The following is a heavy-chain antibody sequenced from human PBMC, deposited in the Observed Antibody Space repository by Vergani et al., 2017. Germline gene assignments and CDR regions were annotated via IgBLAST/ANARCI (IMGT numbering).Heavy chain of an antibody. V-gene: IGHV3-9*01. J-gene: IGHJ4*02. D-gene: IGHD5-18*01. CDR2: ISWNSGSI. CDR3: AKVPRIQLWSPHFDY. Sequence: EVQLVESGGGLVQPGRSLRLSCAASGFTFDDYAMHWVRQAPGKGLEWVSGISWNSGSIGYADSVKGRFTISRDNSKNTLYLQMNSLRAEDTAVYYCAKVPRIQLWSPHFDYWGQGTLVTVSS. CDR1: GFTFDDYA.